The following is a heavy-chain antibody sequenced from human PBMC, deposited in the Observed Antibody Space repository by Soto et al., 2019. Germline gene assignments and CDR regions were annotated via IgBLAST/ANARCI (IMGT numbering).Heavy chain of an antibody. D-gene: IGHD6-19*01. V-gene: IGHV3-72*01. CDR1: GFSFSDHY. CDR3: VRDSGRGWSNFDY. CDR2: TRDRANSYTT. Sequence: EVQLVESGGGLVQPGGSLRLSCAVSGFSFSDHYMDWVRRAPGKGLEWVGRTRDRANSYTTEYAASVKGRFTISRDGSKNSLYLQMNSLKTEDTAVYYCVRDSGRGWSNFDYWGQGSLVTVSS. J-gene: IGHJ4*02.